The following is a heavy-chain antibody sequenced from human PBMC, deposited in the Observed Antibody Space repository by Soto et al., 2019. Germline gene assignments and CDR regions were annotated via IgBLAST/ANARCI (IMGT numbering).Heavy chain of an antibody. CDR2: INPSSGGT. CDR3: ARDPYGDYDSPNTFDS. CDR1: VYSFTGYY. D-gene: IGHD4-17*01. Sequence: ASVKVSCKASVYSFTGYYIHWVRQAPGQGLEWVGRINPSSGGTNYAQNFQGRVAMTRDKSIRKAYMEVSRLRSDDTAVYYCARDPYGDYDSPNTFDSWGQGTLVTVSS. J-gene: IGHJ4*02. V-gene: IGHV1-2*02.